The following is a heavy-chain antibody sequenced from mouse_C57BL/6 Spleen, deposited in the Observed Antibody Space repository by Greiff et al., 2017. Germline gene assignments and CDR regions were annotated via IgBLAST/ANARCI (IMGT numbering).Heavy chain of an antibody. CDR1: GYSITSGYY. CDR3: ARGGKGNGFAY. D-gene: IGHD2-1*01. V-gene: IGHV3-6*01. J-gene: IGHJ3*01. CDR2: ISYDGSN. Sequence: EVQLQQSGPGLVKPSQSLSLTCSVTGYSITSGYYWNWIRQFPGNKLEWLGYISYDGSNNYNPSLKNRISITRDTSKNQFFLKLNSVTTEDTATYCCARGGKGNGFAYWGQGTLVTVSA.